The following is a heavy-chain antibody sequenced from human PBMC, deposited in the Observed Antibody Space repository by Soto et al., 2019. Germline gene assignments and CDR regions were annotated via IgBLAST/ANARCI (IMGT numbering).Heavy chain of an antibody. CDR2: ISISGTTI. CDR3: ARVRGDGYYNF. V-gene: IGHV3-11*01. CDR1: GFTLSDYY. Sequence: QVQLVESGGGLVKPGGSLRLSCAASGFTLSDYYRTWIRQAPGKGLEWVSDISISGTTIHYADSVRGRFTISRDNAKNSLWLQMNTLRAEDTAVYYCARVRGDGYYNFWGQGTLVTVSS. J-gene: IGHJ4*02. D-gene: IGHD3-9*01.